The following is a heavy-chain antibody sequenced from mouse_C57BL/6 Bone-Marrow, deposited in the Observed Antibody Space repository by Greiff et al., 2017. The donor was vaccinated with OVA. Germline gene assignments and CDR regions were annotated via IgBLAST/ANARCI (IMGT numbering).Heavy chain of an antibody. Sequence: VQLQQPGAELVKPGASVKMSCKASGYTFTSYWITWVKLRPGQGLEWIGDIYPGSGSTNYNEKVKSKAKLTVDTSSSTAYMQLSSLTSEDSAVYYCACNYGFYYYAMDYWGQGTSVTVST. CDR2: IYPGSGST. J-gene: IGHJ4*01. CDR3: ACNYGFYYYAMDY. D-gene: IGHD2-1*01. CDR1: GYTFTSYW. V-gene: IGHV1-55*01.